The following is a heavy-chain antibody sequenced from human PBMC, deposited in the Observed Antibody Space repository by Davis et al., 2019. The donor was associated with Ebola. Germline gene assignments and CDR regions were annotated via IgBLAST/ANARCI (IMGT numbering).Heavy chain of an antibody. J-gene: IGHJ4*02. CDR2: IYYSGST. Sequence: PSETLSLTCTVSGGPTSSYYWSWIRHPPGKGLEWIGYIYYSGSTNYNPSLKCRVTISVDTSKNQFSLKLSSVTAADTAVYYCARGSYSSSWAPFFDYWGQGTLVTVSS. V-gene: IGHV4-59*01. CDR3: ARGSYSSSWAPFFDY. D-gene: IGHD6-13*01. CDR1: GGPTSSYY.